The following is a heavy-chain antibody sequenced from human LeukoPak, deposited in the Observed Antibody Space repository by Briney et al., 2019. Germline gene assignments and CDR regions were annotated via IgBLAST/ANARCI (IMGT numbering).Heavy chain of an antibody. V-gene: IGHV5-51*01. CDR1: GYIFTNYW. J-gene: IGHJ4*02. CDR2: IYPDDSDT. D-gene: IGHD3-10*01. Sequence: GESLKISCKGSGYIFTNYWIAWVRQMPGKGLEWMGIIYPDDSDTRYTPSFQGQVTISADKSISTAYLQWSSLKASDTAMYYCARQVGTLVRGIIIGFDFWGQGTLVTVSP. CDR3: ARQVGTLVRGIIIGFDF.